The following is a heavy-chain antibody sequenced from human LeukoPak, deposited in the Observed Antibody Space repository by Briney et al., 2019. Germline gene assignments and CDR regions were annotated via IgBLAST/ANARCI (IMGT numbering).Heavy chain of an antibody. CDR1: GYTFTSYG. Sequence: ASVKVSCKASGYTFTSYGISWVRQAPGQGLEWMGWISAYNGNKDYAQKFQGRITMTTDTSASTDSMELRSLRSDDTALYYCARDLSTYGQRSYFDFWGQGTLVTVSS. CDR3: ARDLSTYGQRSYFDF. J-gene: IGHJ4*02. D-gene: IGHD3-10*01. CDR2: ISAYNGNK. V-gene: IGHV1-18*01.